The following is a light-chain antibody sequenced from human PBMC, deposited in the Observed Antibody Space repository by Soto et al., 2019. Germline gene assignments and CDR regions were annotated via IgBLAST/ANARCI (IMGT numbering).Light chain of an antibody. CDR3: LQHNSYPFT. Sequence: DIQMTQSPSSLSASVGDRVTITCRASQAIRNDLAWFQQKPGKAPKRLIYAASSLEGGVPSRFSGSGSGKDFTLTISSLQPEDFATYYCLQHNSYPFTFGQGTELDIK. CDR2: AAS. V-gene: IGKV1-17*01. CDR1: QAIRND. J-gene: IGKJ2*01.